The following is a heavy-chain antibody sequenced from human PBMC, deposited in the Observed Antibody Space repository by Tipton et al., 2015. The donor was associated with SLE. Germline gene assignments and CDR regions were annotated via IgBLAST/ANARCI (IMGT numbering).Heavy chain of an antibody. CDR1: GGSISSGSYY. J-gene: IGHJ3*02. D-gene: IGHD2-2*01. Sequence: TLSLTCTVSGGSISSGSYYWRWIRQPAGKGLEWIGRIYTSGSTNYTPSLKSRVTISVDTSKNQFSLKLSSVTAADTAVYYCARDEAVVVQGPGVAFDIWGQGTMVTVSS. CDR3: ARDEAVVVQGPGVAFDI. V-gene: IGHV4-61*02. CDR2: IYTSGST.